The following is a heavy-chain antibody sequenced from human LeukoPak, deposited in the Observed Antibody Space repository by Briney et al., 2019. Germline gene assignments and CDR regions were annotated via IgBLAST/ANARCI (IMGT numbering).Heavy chain of an antibody. D-gene: IGHD1-26*01. J-gene: IGHJ6*03. Sequence: SETLSLTCAVYGGSFSGYYWSWIRQPPGKGLEWIGEINHSGSTNYNPSLKSRVTISVDTSKNQFSLKLSSVTAADTAFYYCASQGHHGKIVGTTLSYFYMDVWGKGTTITVSS. CDR3: ASQGHHGKIVGTTLSYFYMDV. CDR1: GGSFSGYY. CDR2: INHSGST. V-gene: IGHV4-34*01.